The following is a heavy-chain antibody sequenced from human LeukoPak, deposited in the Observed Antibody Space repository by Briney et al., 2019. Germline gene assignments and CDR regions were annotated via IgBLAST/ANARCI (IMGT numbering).Heavy chain of an antibody. J-gene: IGHJ4*02. Sequence: PSETLSLTCAVYGGSFSGYYWSWIRQPPGKGLEWIGEINHSGSTNHNPSLKSRVTISVDTSKNQFSLRLSSVTAADTAVYYCARLDNRGWNWSWGQGTLVTVSS. CDR1: GGSFSGYY. CDR2: INHSGST. D-gene: IGHD1-7*01. V-gene: IGHV4-34*01. CDR3: ARLDNRGWNWS.